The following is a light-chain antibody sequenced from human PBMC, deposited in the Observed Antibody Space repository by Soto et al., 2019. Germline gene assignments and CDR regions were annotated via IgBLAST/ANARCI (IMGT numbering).Light chain of an antibody. CDR1: SSNVGTNA. CDR3: CSYGGSYNLV. CDR2: SNY. J-gene: IGLJ2*01. Sequence: QSVLTQPPSASGTPGQTVSISCSGSSSNVGTNAVNWYQQLPGTAPKLLISSNYQRPSGVPDRVSGSKSGTSASLAISGLQSEDEADYYCCSYGGSYNLVFGGGTKVTVL. V-gene: IGLV1-44*01.